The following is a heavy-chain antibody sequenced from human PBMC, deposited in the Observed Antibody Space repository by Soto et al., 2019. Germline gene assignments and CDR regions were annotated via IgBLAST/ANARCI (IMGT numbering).Heavy chain of an antibody. CDR3: AREPNYFDY. Sequence: QVQLVQSGAEVKKPGASVKVSCKASGYTFTSYGISWVRQAPGQGLEWMGWISAYNGNTKNAQKFQGRVNMTTDTSTSTVYMELRSLRSDDTAVYYCAREPNYFDYWGQGTLVTVSS. CDR1: GYTFTSYG. V-gene: IGHV1-18*01. J-gene: IGHJ4*02. CDR2: ISAYNGNT.